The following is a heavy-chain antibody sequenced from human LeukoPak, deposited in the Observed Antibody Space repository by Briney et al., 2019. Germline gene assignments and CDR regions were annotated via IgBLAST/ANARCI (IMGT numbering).Heavy chain of an antibody. CDR1: GGSISSYY. J-gene: IGHJ6*03. D-gene: IGHD6-13*01. V-gene: IGHV4-4*07. CDR2: IYTSGST. Sequence: SETLSLTCTVSGGSISSYYWSWIRQPAGKGLEWIGRIYTSGSTNYNPSLKSRVTMSVDTSKNQFSLKLSSMTAADTAVYFCARGSSSWMDYYMDVWGKGTTVTVSS. CDR3: ARGSSSWMDYYMDV.